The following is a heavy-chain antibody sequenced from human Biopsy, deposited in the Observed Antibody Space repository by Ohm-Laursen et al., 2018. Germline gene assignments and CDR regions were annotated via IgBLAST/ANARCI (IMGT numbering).Heavy chain of an antibody. J-gene: IGHJ6*02. D-gene: IGHD2-15*01. CDR3: ARDRRGDSYMDV. V-gene: IGHV4-59*01. CDR1: GDSIRSYY. Sequence: TLSLTCTVSGDSIRSYYWSWIRQTPEKGLEWIGHVYFTGSTNFNPSLKSRVTISVDTSRVRFSLTLSSVTAADTAIYYCARDRRGDSYMDVWGQGTTVTVPS. CDR2: VYFTGST.